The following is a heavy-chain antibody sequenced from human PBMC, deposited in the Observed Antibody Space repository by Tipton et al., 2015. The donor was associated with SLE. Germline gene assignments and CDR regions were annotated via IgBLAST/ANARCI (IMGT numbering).Heavy chain of an antibody. Sequence: QLVQSGAEVKKPGASVKVSCKASGYTFTSYGISWVRQAPRQGLEWMGWISAYNGNTNYAQKLQGRVTMTRDTSISTAYMELSRLRSDDTAVYYCAPEGAAGATLAEYFQHWGQGTLVIVSS. CDR1: GYTFTSYG. CDR3: APEGAAGATLAEYFQH. CDR2: ISAYNGNT. J-gene: IGHJ1*01. D-gene: IGHD1-26*01. V-gene: IGHV1-18*01.